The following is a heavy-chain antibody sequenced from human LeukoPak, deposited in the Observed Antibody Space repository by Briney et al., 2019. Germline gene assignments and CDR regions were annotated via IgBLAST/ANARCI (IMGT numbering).Heavy chain of an antibody. Sequence: GGSLRLSCAASGFTFSSYTMSWVRQAPGKGLEWVSAISGSGGSTYYADSVKGRFTISRDNAKNSLFLQMNSLRAEDTAVYYGARDGGVATILSGMDVWGQGTTVTVSS. CDR2: ISGSGGST. CDR3: ARDGGVATILSGMDV. J-gene: IGHJ6*02. V-gene: IGHV3-23*01. D-gene: IGHD5-12*01. CDR1: GFTFSSYT.